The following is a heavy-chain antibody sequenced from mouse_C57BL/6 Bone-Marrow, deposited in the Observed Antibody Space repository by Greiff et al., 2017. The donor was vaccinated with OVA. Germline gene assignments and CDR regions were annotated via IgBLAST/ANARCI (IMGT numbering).Heavy chain of an antibody. V-gene: IGHV1-55*01. J-gene: IGHJ3*01. D-gene: IGHD3-2*02. CDR3: VAGYPAWFAY. CDR1: GYTFTSYW. CDR2: IYPGSGST. Sequence: QVQLQQPGAELVKPGASVKMSCKASGYTFTSYWITWVKQRPGQGLEWIGDIYPGSGSTNYNEKFKSKATLTVDKSSSKAYMQLSSLPSEDSAFYSCVAGYPAWFAYWGQGTLVTVSA.